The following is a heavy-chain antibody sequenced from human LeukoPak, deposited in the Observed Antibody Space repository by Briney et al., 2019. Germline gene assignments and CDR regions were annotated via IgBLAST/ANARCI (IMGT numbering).Heavy chain of an antibody. CDR2: IYYRGNT. J-gene: IGHJ4*02. V-gene: IGHV4-31*11. D-gene: IGHD1-14*01. CDR1: GASISGSSFF. CDR3: ARVTGSITYIDF. Sequence: SETLSLTCAVSGASISGSSFFWSWIRQTPGMGLEWLAYIYYRGNTYYNPSLNSRGAISVDTSKNQFSLELSSVTAADTAMYYCARVTGSITYIDFWGQGILVTVSS.